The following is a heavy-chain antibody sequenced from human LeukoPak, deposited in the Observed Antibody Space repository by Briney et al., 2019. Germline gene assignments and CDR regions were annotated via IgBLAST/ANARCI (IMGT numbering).Heavy chain of an antibody. D-gene: IGHD3-10*01. CDR2: INPNSGGT. V-gene: IGHV1-2*02. CDR3: ARGVDTYDVSGSSPGDP. CDR1: GYTFTGYY. Sequence: ASVKVSCKASGYTFTGYYMHWVRQAPGQGLEWMGWINPNSGGTNYAQKFQGRVTMIRDTSISTAYMELSRLRCDDTAVFYCARGVDTYDVSGSSPGDPWGQGTLVTVSS. J-gene: IGHJ5*02.